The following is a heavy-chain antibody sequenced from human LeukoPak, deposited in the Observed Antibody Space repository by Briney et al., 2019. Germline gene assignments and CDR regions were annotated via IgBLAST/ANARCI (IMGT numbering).Heavy chain of an antibody. J-gene: IGHJ4*02. D-gene: IGHD6-19*01. Sequence: PSETLSLTCTVSGGSISSYYWSWIRQPPGKGLEWIGYIYTSGSTNYNPSLKSRVTISVDTSKNQISLRLSSVTAADTAVYYCARHSSGWYIYFDYWGQGTLVTVSS. CDR3: ARHSSGWYIYFDY. CDR1: GGSISSYY. V-gene: IGHV4-4*09. CDR2: IYTSGST.